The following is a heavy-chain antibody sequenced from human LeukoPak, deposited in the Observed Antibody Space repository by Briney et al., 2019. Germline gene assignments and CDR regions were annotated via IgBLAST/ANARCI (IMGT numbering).Heavy chain of an antibody. J-gene: IGHJ4*02. D-gene: IGHD2-21*02. CDR1: GFIFRNYV. CDR2: ITTTGGST. CDR3: AKATGDIGHFYFDS. V-gene: IGHV3-23*01. Sequence: PGRSLRRSCAASGFIFRNYVMRWVRQAPGKRLAWVSTITTTGGSTDYADSVKGRFTISRDNSKNTLYLQMNSLRVEDTAVYYCAKATGDIGHFYFDSWGQGTLVTVSS.